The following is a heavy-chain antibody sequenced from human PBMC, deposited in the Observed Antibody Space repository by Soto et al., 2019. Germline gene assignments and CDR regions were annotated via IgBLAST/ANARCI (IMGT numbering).Heavy chain of an antibody. CDR3: ARILVGTTTLHY. J-gene: IGHJ4*02. CDR1: GFTFSTYS. D-gene: IGHD1-26*01. CDR2: ISSSSSTM. V-gene: IGHV3-48*01. Sequence: EVQLVESGGGLVQPGGSLRLSCAASGFTFSTYSMNWVRQAPGKGLEWVSYISSSSSTMYYADSVKGRFTISRDNAKNSLNLQMNSLRAEDTAVYYCARILVGTTTLHYWGRGTLVTVSS.